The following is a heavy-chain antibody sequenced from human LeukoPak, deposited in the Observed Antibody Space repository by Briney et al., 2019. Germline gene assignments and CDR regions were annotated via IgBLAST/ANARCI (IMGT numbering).Heavy chain of an antibody. V-gene: IGHV1-2*02. CDR2: INPNSGGT. Sequence: GASVKVSCKASGHTFTAYYMFWLRQAPGQGLEWMGWINPNSGGTNSAPKFQGRVTMTRDTSISTAYVELSGLTSDDTAVYFCATYYSDTSARDWGQGTLVTVSS. CDR3: ATYYSDTSARD. J-gene: IGHJ1*01. CDR1: GHTFTAYY. D-gene: IGHD3-22*01.